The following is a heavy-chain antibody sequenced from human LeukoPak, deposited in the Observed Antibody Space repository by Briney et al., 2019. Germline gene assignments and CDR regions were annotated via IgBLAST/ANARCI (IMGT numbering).Heavy chain of an antibody. Sequence: PGGSLRLSCAASGFTFSSYAMSWVRQAPGKGLEWVSAISGSGGSSYYADSVKGRFTISRDNSKNTLYLQMNSLRAEDTAVYYCAKGYYDYVWGSYPSPYYFDYWGQGTLVTVSS. V-gene: IGHV3-23*01. CDR2: ISGSGGSS. CDR1: GFTFSSYA. CDR3: AKGYYDYVWGSYPSPYYFDY. J-gene: IGHJ4*02. D-gene: IGHD3-16*01.